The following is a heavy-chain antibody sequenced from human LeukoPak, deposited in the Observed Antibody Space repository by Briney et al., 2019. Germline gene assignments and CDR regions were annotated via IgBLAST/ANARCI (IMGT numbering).Heavy chain of an antibody. CDR1: GFTFSRYG. Sequence: GGSLRLSCAASGFTFSRYGMHWVRQAPGKGLEWVAIIWYDGSNKYYADSVKGRFTISRDNSKNTLYLQMNSLRAEDTAVYYCARAPFTYYYDSSGYSPDYWGQGTLVTVSS. CDR3: ARAPFTYYYDSSGYSPDY. D-gene: IGHD3-22*01. CDR2: IWYDGSNK. V-gene: IGHV3-33*01. J-gene: IGHJ4*02.